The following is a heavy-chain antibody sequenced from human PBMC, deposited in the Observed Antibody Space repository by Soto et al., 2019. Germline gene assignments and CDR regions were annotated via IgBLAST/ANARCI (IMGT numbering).Heavy chain of an antibody. CDR2: IYYSGST. CDR3: ARLKNYDFWSGWEYWFDP. CDR1: GGSISSYY. Sequence: PSETLSLTCTVSGGSISSYYWSWIRQPPGKGLEWIGYIYYSGSTNYNPSLKSRVTISVDTSKNQFSLKLSSVTAADTAVYYCARLKNYDFWSGWEYWFDPWGQGTLVTVSS. D-gene: IGHD3-3*01. V-gene: IGHV4-59*08. J-gene: IGHJ5*02.